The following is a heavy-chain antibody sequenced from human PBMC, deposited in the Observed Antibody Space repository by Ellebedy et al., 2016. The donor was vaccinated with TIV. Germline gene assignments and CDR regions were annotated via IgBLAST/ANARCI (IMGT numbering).Heavy chain of an antibody. CDR1: GDSISSSY. CDR3: ARTFTERLGGLDTHWVLDY. CDR2: ISSGGIT. V-gene: IGHV4-59*01. D-gene: IGHD5-18*01. J-gene: IGHJ4*02. Sequence: SETLSLTCTVSGDSISSSYWSWFRQPPGKGLEWIGYISSGGITNYSPALKSRVTISVDTSKNQFSLNLKSVTADDTAVYYCARTFTERLGGLDTHWVLDYWGQGSLVTASS.